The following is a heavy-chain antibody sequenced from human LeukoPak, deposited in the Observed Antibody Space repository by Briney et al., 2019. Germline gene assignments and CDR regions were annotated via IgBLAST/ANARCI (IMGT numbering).Heavy chain of an antibody. Sequence: GGSLRLSCAASGFTFSSYGMSWVRQAPGKGLEWVSAISGSGGSTYYADSVKGRFTISRDNSKNTLYLQMNSLRAEDTAIYYCAKVPKELLNAFDIWGQGTMVTVSS. V-gene: IGHV3-23*01. CDR2: ISGSGGST. J-gene: IGHJ3*02. CDR1: GFTFSSYG. D-gene: IGHD1-26*01. CDR3: AKVPKELLNAFDI.